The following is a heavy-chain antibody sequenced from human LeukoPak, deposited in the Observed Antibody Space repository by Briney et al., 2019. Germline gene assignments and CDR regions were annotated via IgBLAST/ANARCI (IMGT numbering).Heavy chain of an antibody. V-gene: IGHV3-11*04. Sequence: GGSLRLSCAASGFTFSDYYMSWIRQAPGKGLEWVSYISSSGSTIYYADSVKGRFTISRDNAKNALYLQMNSLRAEDTAVYYCARDLGVTTSAIYWYFDLWGRGTLVTVSS. D-gene: IGHD4-17*01. CDR1: GFTFSDYY. CDR2: ISSSGSTI. CDR3: ARDLGVTTSAIYWYFDL. J-gene: IGHJ2*01.